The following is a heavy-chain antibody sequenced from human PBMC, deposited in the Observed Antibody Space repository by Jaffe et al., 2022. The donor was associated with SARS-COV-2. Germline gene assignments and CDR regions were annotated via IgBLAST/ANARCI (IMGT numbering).Heavy chain of an antibody. CDR1: GFSFAGNA. Sequence: EVQLLESGGGLVQPGGSLRLSCAASGFSFAGNAMSWVRQAPGKGLEWVSAIISSGSSTYYADSLRGRFTISRDNSKNTLYLQMNSLRAEDTAVYYCAKRPFCGGDCYSVPHFDVWGRGTLVTVSS. CDR2: IISSGSST. D-gene: IGHD2-21*02. CDR3: AKRPFCGGDCYSVPHFDV. J-gene: IGHJ2*01. V-gene: IGHV3-23*01.